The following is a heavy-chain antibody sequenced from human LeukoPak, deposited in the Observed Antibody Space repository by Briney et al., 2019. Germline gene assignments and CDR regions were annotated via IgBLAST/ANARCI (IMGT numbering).Heavy chain of an antibody. V-gene: IGHV1-18*01. CDR2: ITVYNGNT. J-gene: IGHJ4*02. CDR1: GYTFTSYG. CDR3: AKGDYYDSSGAFDY. Sequence: ASVKVSCKASGYTFTSYGISWVRQAPGQGLEWMGWITVYNGNTNYAQKLQGRVTMTTDTSTSTAYMELRSLRSDDTALYYCAKGDYYDSSGAFDYWGQGTLVTVSS. D-gene: IGHD3-22*01.